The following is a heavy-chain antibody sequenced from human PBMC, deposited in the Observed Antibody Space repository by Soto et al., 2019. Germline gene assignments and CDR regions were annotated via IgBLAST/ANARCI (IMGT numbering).Heavy chain of an antibody. CDR3: STAATTVTTIDY. CDR1: GFTFSNAW. Sequence: PGESLKISCAASGFTFSNAWMSWVRQAPGKGLEWVGRIKRNADGGTVDYAPPVRGRFTISRDDSKNTLYLQMNSLKTEDTAMYYCSTAATTVTTIDYWGQGTLVTVSS. D-gene: IGHD4-17*01. CDR2: IKRNADGGTV. V-gene: IGHV3-15*01. J-gene: IGHJ4*02.